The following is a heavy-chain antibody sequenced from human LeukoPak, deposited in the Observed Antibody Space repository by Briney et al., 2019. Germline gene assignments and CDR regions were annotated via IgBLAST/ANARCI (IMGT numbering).Heavy chain of an antibody. CDR3: ARIGYSSSSFDY. V-gene: IGHV3-7*01. CDR1: GFTFSSYI. D-gene: IGHD5-18*01. J-gene: IGHJ4*02. Sequence: GGSLRLSCAASGFTFSSYIMNWVRQAPGKGLEWVANIKQDGSEIDYSDPMKGRFTISRDNTRNSVYLQVDSLRAEDTGAYYCARIGYSSSSFDYWGQGTLVTVSS. CDR2: IKQDGSEI.